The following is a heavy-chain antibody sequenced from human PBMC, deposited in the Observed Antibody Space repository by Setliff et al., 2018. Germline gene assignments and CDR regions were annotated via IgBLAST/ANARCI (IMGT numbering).Heavy chain of an antibody. CDR1: GDSISSSSYY. J-gene: IGHJ3*02. CDR3: ARLPGYCNGGNCYGYYTFDI. CDR2: INYSGIT. D-gene: IGHD2-15*01. V-gene: IGHV4-39*01. Sequence: PSETLSLTCSVSGDSISSSSYYWGWIRQPPGKGLEWIGSINYSGITYYSPFLKSRVIVSVDTSKNQFSLKLSSVTAADTAVYYCARLPGYCNGGNCYGYYTFDIWGQGTMVTVSS.